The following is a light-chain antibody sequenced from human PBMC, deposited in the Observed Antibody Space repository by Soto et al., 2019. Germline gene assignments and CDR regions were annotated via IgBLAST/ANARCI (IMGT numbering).Light chain of an antibody. CDR2: WAS. V-gene: IGKV4-1*01. CDR1: QSVLYSSNNKNY. CDR3: QQYYSTPPA. J-gene: IGKJ3*01. Sequence: DIVMTQSPDSLAVSLGERATINCKSSQSVLYSSNNKNYLAWYQQKPGQPPKLLIYWASTRESGVPERFSGSRTRTDFTITISSLQAEDVAVYYCQQYYSTPPAFGPGTKVDIK.